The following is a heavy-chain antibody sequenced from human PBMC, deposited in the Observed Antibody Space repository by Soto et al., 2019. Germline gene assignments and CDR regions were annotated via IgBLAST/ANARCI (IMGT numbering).Heavy chain of an antibody. CDR2: IYYSGST. CDR1: GGSISSYY. Sequence: SETLSLTCTVSGGSISSYYWSWIRQPPGKGLEWIGYIYYSGSTNYNPSLKSRVTISVDTSKNQFSLKLSSVTAADTAVYYCARRDCSSTICYSDHYYYMVVWGTGTTVTVFS. CDR3: ARRDCSSTICYSDHYYYMVV. D-gene: IGHD2-2*01. V-gene: IGHV4-59*08. J-gene: IGHJ6*03.